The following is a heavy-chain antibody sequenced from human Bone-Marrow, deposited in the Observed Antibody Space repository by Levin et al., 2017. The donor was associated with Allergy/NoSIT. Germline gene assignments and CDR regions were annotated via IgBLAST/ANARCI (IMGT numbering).Heavy chain of an antibody. Sequence: PSETLSLTCAASAFTFSNYAMSWVRQAPGKGLEWVSGISANGGRKYYEDSVKGRFTISRDDSKNTLYLQMNSLRAEDTAEYFFAKDGRGSSCDDIACYSYFDFWGQGSLVTVSS. CDR1: AFTFSNYA. CDR2: ISANGGRK. V-gene: IGHV3-23*01. D-gene: IGHD2-2*02. CDR3: AKDGRGSSCDDIACYSYFDF. J-gene: IGHJ4*02.